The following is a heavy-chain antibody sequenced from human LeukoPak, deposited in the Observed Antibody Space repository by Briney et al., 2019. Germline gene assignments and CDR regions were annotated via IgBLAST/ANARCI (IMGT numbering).Heavy chain of an antibody. CDR2: INQDGSGK. Sequence: GGSLRLSCAASGFTYSSFWMSWVRQVPGKGLEWVANINQDGSGKNFVDSVKGRFTISRDNAKNSLYLQMNSLRAEDTAVYYCARGVSGEPWGQGTLVTFSS. D-gene: IGHD1-14*01. V-gene: IGHV3-7*01. CDR3: ARGVSGEP. J-gene: IGHJ5*02. CDR1: GFTYSSFW.